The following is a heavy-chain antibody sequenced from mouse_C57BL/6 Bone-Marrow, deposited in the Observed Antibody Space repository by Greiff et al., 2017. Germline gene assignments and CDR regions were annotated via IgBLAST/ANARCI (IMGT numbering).Heavy chain of an antibody. CDR3: GRYEDY. CDR2: LWTGGGT. J-gene: IGHJ4*01. Sequence: VKVVDSGPGLVAPSPSLSITCTVSGFSLTSYAISWVRQPPGKGLEWLGVLWTGGGTTYTSALKSRLSISKDNSKSQVCLTMNSLQTDVTARFYCGRYEDYWGQGASVTGSS. V-gene: IGHV2-9-1*01. D-gene: IGHD2-3*01. CDR1: GFSLTSYA.